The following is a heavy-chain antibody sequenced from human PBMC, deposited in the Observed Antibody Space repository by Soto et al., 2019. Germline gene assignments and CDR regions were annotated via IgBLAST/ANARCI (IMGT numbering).Heavy chain of an antibody. J-gene: IGHJ4*02. CDR2: ISYSGRT. Sequence: PSETLSLTCTVSGASIITDNYFWVWIRQSPRRGLELIGSISYSGRTYDNPSLQSRVTISIDASKNQFSLKLTSVTTADTAVYYCARRRASDYGGNHHPYYFDRWGQGALVTVPQ. CDR3: ARRRASDYGGNHHPYYFDR. CDR1: GASIITDNYF. V-gene: IGHV4-39*01. D-gene: IGHD4-17*01.